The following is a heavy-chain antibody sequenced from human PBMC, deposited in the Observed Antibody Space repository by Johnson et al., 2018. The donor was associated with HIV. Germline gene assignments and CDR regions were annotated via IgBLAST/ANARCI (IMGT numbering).Heavy chain of an antibody. D-gene: IGHD6-13*01. Sequence: VQLVESGGGLVQPGGSLRLSCAASGFTFSSYVMSWVRQAPGKGLEWVSAISGRGDTTYYTDSVKGRFTISRDNSKNTLYLQMNSLRGEDTAVYYCTTHSSSWADAFDVWGQGTMVTVSS. CDR3: TTHSSSWADAFDV. CDR2: ISGRGDTT. J-gene: IGHJ3*01. V-gene: IGHV3-23*04. CDR1: GFTFSSYV.